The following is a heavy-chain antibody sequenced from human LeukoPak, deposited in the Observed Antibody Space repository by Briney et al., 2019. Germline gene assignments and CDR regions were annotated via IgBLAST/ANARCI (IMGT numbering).Heavy chain of an antibody. CDR2: ISSSSSTI. CDR3: ARGTVTTVSYYYYYMDV. D-gene: IGHD4-17*01. CDR1: GFTFSSYS. Sequence: PGGSLRLSCAASGFTFSSYSMSWVRQAPGKGLEWVSYISSSSSTIYYADSVKGRFTISRDNAKNSLYLQMNSLRAEDTAVYYCARGTVTTVSYYYYYMDVWGKGTTVTVSS. J-gene: IGHJ6*03. V-gene: IGHV3-48*01.